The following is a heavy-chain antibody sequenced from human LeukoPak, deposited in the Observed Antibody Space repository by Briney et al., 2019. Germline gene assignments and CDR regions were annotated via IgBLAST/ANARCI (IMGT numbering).Heavy chain of an antibody. Sequence: SQTLSLTCAISGDSVSSNSAAWNWIRQSPSRGLEWLGRTYYRSKWYNDYAVSVKSRITLNPDTSKNQFSLQLNSVTPEDTAVYYCARESTHYYDSSGYSRGLGYWGQGTLVTVSS. CDR3: ARESTHYYDSSGYSRGLGY. J-gene: IGHJ4*02. D-gene: IGHD3-22*01. V-gene: IGHV6-1*01. CDR2: TYYRSKWYN. CDR1: GDSVSSNSAA.